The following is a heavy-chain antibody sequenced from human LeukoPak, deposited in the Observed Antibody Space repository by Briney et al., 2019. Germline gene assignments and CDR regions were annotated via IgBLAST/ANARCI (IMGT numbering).Heavy chain of an antibody. Sequence: GGSLRLSCAASGFTFSSYWMSWVRQAPGKGLEWVANIKQDGSEKYCVDSVKGRFTISRDNAKNSLYLQMNSLRAEDTAVYYCARDGDNLASRFGELLSYWGQGTLVTVSS. CDR1: GFTFSSYW. J-gene: IGHJ4*02. CDR2: IKQDGSEK. V-gene: IGHV3-7*01. CDR3: ARDGDNLASRFGELLSY. D-gene: IGHD3-10*01.